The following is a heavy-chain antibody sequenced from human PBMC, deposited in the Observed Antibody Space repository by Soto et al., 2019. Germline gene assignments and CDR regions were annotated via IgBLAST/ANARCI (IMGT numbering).Heavy chain of an antibody. D-gene: IGHD1-26*01. CDR3: ESRDPGASVDY. Sequence: SETLSLTCAVSGGSFTSNNWWTWVRQPPGQGLEWIGEIYRTGSTNYNPSLKSRVTISLDKSENQFSLKVTSLTAADTAVYYCESRDPGASVDYWGQGTLVTVYS. CDR1: GGSFTSNNW. V-gene: IGHV4-4*02. J-gene: IGHJ4*02. CDR2: IYRTGST.